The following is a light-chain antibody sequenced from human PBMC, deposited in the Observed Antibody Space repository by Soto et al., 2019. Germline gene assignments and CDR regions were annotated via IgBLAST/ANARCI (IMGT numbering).Light chain of an antibody. J-gene: IGLJ1*01. CDR2: DVS. V-gene: IGLV2-14*03. CDR3: ISYTTISTYV. Sequence: QSVLTQPASVSGSPGQSIAISCTGTSSDVGSYNYVSWYQHHPGKAPKVMIYDVSSRPSGVSNRFSGSKSGNTASLTISGLHAEDEADYYCISYTTISTYVSGTGTKVTVL. CDR1: SSDVGSYNY.